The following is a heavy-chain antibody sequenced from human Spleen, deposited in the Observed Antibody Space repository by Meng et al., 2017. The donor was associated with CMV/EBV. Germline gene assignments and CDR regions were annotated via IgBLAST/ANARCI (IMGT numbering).Heavy chain of an antibody. J-gene: IGHJ6*02. CDR2: ISYDGSNK. Sequence: GGSLRLSCAASGFTFSSYAMHWVRQAPGKGLEWVAVISYDGSNKYYAASVKGRFTISRENSKNTLYLQMNSLRAEDTAVYYCARDPGRGIDVWGQGTTVTVSS. CDR3: ARDPGRGIDV. CDR1: GFTFSSYA. V-gene: IGHV3-30-3*01.